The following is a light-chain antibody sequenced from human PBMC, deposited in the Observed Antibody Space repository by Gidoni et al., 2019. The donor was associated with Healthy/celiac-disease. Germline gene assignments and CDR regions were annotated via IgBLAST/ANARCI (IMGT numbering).Light chain of an antibody. J-gene: IGKJ1*01. CDR1: QSVSSN. CDR2: GTS. Sequence: IVMTQSPATLSVSPGEFATLSCRASQSVSSNLAWYQQKPGQDPSPPIYGTSPRAPGIPARFSGSGSGTEFTLNISSLQSEDFAVYYCQQYNNWPRTFGQGTKVEIK. CDR3: QQYNNWPRT. V-gene: IGKV3-15*01.